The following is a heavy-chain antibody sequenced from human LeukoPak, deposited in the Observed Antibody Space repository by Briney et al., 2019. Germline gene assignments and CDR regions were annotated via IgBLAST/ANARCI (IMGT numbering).Heavy chain of an antibody. CDR2: ISGYNGHT. CDR1: GYTLSSHG. CDR3: ARGSTARYYYDSSGYYRGAFDY. J-gene: IGHJ4*02. V-gene: IGHV1-18*01. Sequence: ASVKVSCKASGYTLSSHGISWVRQAPGQGLERMGWISGYNGHTNYAQKLQGRVTMTTDTSTSTAYMELRSLRSDDTAVYYCARGSTARYYYDSSGYYRGAFDYWGQGTLVTVSS. D-gene: IGHD3-22*01.